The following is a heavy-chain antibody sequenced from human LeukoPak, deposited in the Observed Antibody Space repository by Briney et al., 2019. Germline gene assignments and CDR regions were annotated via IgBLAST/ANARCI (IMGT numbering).Heavy chain of an antibody. CDR1: GYTFTGYY. J-gene: IGHJ4*02. CDR3: ATLPWYYDSSGYFLFDY. Sequence: GASVKVSCKASGYTFTGYYMHWVRQAPGKGLEWMGGFDPEDGETIYAQKFQGRVTMTEDTSTDTAYMELSSLRSEDTAVYYCATLPWYYDSSGYFLFDYWGQGTLVTVSS. CDR2: FDPEDGET. D-gene: IGHD3-22*01. V-gene: IGHV1-24*01.